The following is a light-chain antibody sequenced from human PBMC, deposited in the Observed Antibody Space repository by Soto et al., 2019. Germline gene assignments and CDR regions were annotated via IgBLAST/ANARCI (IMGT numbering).Light chain of an antibody. CDR3: QQYSNWPPT. CDR2: GAS. V-gene: IGKV3-15*01. Sequence: EIVMTQSPATLSVSPGERATLSCRASRSISSSLVWYQQKPGQAPRLLMFGASTRATGIPARFSGSGSGTEFTLTISSLQSEDFAIYYCQQYSNWPPTFGQGTKVEIK. CDR1: RSISSS. J-gene: IGKJ1*01.